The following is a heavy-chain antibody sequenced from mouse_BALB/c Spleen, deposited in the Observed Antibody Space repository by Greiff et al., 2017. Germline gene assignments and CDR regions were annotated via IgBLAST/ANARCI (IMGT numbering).Heavy chain of an antibody. CDR3: ARGWLQRGAMDY. CDR1: GYTFSSYW. Sequence: VQLQQSGAELMKPGASVKISCKATGYTFSSYWIEWVKQRPGHGLEWIGEILPGSGSTNYNEKFKGKATFTADTSSNTAYMQRSSLTSEDSAVYYCARGWLQRGAMDYWGQGTSVTVSS. CDR2: ILPGSGST. J-gene: IGHJ4*01. D-gene: IGHD2-3*01. V-gene: IGHV1-9*01.